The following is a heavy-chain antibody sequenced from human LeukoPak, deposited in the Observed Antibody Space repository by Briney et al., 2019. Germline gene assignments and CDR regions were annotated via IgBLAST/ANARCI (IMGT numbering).Heavy chain of an antibody. Sequence: PGRSLRLSCAASGFPFSRYAVHWVRQAPGKGLEWVAVISYDGSNKYYADSVKGRFTISRDNSRNMLYLQMNSLRAEDTAVYYSTRDWNDLDYWGQGTLVTVSS. CDR1: GFPFSRYA. D-gene: IGHD1-1*01. J-gene: IGHJ4*02. CDR3: TRDWNDLDY. V-gene: IGHV3-30*04. CDR2: ISYDGSNK.